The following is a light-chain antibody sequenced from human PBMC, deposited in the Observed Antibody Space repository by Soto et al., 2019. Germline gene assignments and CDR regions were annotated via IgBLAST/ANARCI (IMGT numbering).Light chain of an antibody. J-gene: IGLJ1*01. V-gene: IGLV2-14*01. CDR3: SSYISSSTYV. CDR1: SSDIGRYNY. CDR2: DVS. Sequence: QPVLTQPASGSGSPGQSITLSCTGTSSDIGRYNYVSWYQQYPGKAPKFMIYDVSNRPSGVSNRFSGSKSGNTASLTISGLQAEDEADYYCSSYISSSTYVFGTGTKATVL.